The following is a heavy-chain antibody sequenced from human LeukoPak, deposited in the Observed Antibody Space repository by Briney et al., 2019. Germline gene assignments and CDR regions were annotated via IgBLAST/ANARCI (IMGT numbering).Heavy chain of an antibody. CDR3: ARDDRGVRGVIDYYYMDV. D-gene: IGHD3-10*01. V-gene: IGHV1-2*02. CDR1: GYTFTGCY. CDR2: INPNSGGT. J-gene: IGHJ6*03. Sequence: ASVKVSCKASGYTFTGCYMHWVRQAPGQGLEWMGWINPNSGGTNYARKFQGRVTMTRDTSISTAYMELSRLRSDDTAVYYCARDDRGVRGVIDYYYMDVWGKGTTVTVSS.